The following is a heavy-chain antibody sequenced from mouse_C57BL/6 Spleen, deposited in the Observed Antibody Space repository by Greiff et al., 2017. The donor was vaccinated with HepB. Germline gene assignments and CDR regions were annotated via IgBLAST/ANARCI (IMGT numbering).Heavy chain of an antibody. CDR2: ISYDGSN. CDR1: GYSITSGYY. V-gene: IGHV3-6*01. CDR3: ARGLRQGFAY. D-gene: IGHD2-4*01. Sequence: VQLKQSGPGLVKPSQSLSLTCSVTGYSITSGYYWNWIRQFPGNKLEWMGYISYDGSNNYNPSLKNRISITRDTSKNQFFLKLNSVTTEDTATYYCARGLRQGFAYWGQRTLVTVSA. J-gene: IGHJ3*01.